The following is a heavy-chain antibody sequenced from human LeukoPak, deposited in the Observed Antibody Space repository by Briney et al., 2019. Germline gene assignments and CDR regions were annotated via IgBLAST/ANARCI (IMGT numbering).Heavy chain of an antibody. V-gene: IGHV1-69*13. CDR2: IIPFLGTV. Sequence: ASVKVSCKASGGTLSTYGISWVRQAPGHGLEWMGGIIPFLGTVNYAQKFQGRVTITADEPTTTAYMELSSLRSEDTAVYYCARGYSSNWYVYWGQGTLVTVSS. CDR1: GGTLSTYG. J-gene: IGHJ5*01. CDR3: ARGYSSNWYVY. D-gene: IGHD6-13*01.